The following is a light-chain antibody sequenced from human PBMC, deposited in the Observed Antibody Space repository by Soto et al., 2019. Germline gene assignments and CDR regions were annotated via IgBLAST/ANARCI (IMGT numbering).Light chain of an antibody. J-gene: IGKJ1*01. CDR1: ESVSSR. CDR3: QQYDDWPWT. Sequence: EIVTTQSPGTLSVSPGERATLSCRASESVSSRIAWYQQRPGQAPRLLIYSASTRATGIPARFSGSGSGTEFTLTISSLQSEDFAVYYCQQYDDWPWTFGQGTKVEIK. V-gene: IGKV3-15*01. CDR2: SAS.